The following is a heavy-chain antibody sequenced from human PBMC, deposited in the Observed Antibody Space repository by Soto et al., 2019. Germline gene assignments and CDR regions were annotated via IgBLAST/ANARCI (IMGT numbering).Heavy chain of an antibody. CDR1: GFTFSSYG. Sequence: QVQLVESGGGVVQPGRSLRLSCAASGFTFSSYGMHWVRQAPGKGLEGVAVISYDGSNKYYADSVKGRFTISRDNSKNTVYLQMNSLRAEDTAVYYCAKDFLGYSGIASAGWFDPWGQRTLVNVSS. J-gene: IGHJ5*02. CDR3: AKDFLGYSGIASAGWFDP. V-gene: IGHV3-30*18. D-gene: IGHD6-13*01. CDR2: ISYDGSNK.